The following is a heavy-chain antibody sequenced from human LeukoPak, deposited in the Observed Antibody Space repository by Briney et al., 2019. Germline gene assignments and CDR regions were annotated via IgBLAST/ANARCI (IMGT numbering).Heavy chain of an antibody. J-gene: IGHJ4*02. CDR3: AKALTTVTTQYFDY. D-gene: IGHD4-17*01. V-gene: IGHV3-23*01. CDR2: ISGSGGST. CDR1: GFTFSSYA. Sequence: GGSLRLSCAAAGFTFSSYAMSWVRQAPGKGLEWVSAISGSGGSTYYADSVKGRFTISRDNSKNTLYLQMNSLRSEDTAVYYCAKALTTVTTQYFDYWGQGTLVTVSS.